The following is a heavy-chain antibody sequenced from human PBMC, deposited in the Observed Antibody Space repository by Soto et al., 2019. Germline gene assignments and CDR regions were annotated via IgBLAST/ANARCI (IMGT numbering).Heavy chain of an antibody. CDR2: INHSGST. V-gene: IGHV4-34*01. CDR1: GGSFSGYY. J-gene: IGHJ6*02. D-gene: IGHD2-2*01. Sequence: QVQLQQWGAGLLKPSETLSLTCAVYGGSFSGYYWSWIRQPPGKGLEWIGEINHSGSTNYNPSLKRRVTISVDTSKNQFSLKLSSVTAADTAVYYCARGYRMGMDVWGQGTTVTVSS. CDR3: ARGYRMGMDV.